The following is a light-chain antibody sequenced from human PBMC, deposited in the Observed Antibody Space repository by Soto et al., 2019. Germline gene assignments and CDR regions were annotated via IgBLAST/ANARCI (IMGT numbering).Light chain of an antibody. V-gene: IGLV2-14*03. CDR1: SSDVGDYSY. Sequence: QSALTQPASVSGSPGQSITIPCTGTSSDVGDYSYVSWYQQNPGQAPKLIIYDVSDRPSGVSIRFSGSKSGNTASLTISGLQAEDEADYYCRSYTNSLYVFGPGTKVTVL. CDR2: DVS. J-gene: IGLJ1*01. CDR3: RSYTNSLYV.